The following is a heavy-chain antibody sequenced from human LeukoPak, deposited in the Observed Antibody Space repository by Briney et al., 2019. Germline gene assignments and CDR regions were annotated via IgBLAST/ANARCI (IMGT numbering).Heavy chain of an antibody. CDR1: GYTFTDYY. Sequence: ASVKISCKVSGYTFTDYYMHWVQQAPGKGLEWMGLVDPEDGETIYAEKFQGRVTITADTSTDTAYMELSSLRSEDTAVYYCATSFGGVVVAASIPDYWGQGTLVTVSS. V-gene: IGHV1-69-2*01. CDR2: VDPEDGET. J-gene: IGHJ4*02. D-gene: IGHD2-15*01. CDR3: ATSFGGVVVAASIPDY.